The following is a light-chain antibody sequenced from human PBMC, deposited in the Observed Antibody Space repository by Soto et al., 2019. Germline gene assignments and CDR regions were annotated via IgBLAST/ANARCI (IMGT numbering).Light chain of an antibody. CDR1: SSDVGSYNL. V-gene: IGLV2-23*02. CDR2: EVS. Sequence: QSALTQPASGSGSPGQSITISFTVTSSDVGSYNLVCWYQHHPGKVPKLMIYEVSKQRLGLSNRFSGSKCGNTASLAIAGLQAEGEADYYCCSYGGGGTGVFGGGTKLTVL. J-gene: IGLJ3*02. CDR3: CSYGGGGTGV.